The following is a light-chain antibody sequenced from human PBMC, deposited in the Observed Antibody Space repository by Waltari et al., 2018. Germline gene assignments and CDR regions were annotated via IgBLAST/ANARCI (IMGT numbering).Light chain of an antibody. CDR1: KLGDKY. CDR2: QDS. V-gene: IGLV3-1*01. CDR3: QAWDSSTDYV. J-gene: IGLJ1*01. Sequence: SYELTQPPSVSVSPGQTASITCSGDKLGDKYACWYQQKPGQSPVLVIYQDSKRPSGIPERFAGSNSWNTATLTISGTQAMDGADYYWQAWDSSTDYVFGTGTKVTVL.